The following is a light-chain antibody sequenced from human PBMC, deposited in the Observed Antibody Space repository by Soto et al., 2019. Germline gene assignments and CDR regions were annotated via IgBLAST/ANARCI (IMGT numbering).Light chain of an antibody. Sequence: QSALTQPASVSGSPGQSITISCTGTSSDVGGYNYVSWYQQHPGKAPKLMIYDVTYRPSGVSNRFSGSKSGTTASLTLSGLQAEDEADYYCSSFTGTSTYVFGTGTKVTVL. CDR2: DVT. V-gene: IGLV2-14*01. CDR1: SSDVGGYNY. J-gene: IGLJ1*01. CDR3: SSFTGTSTYV.